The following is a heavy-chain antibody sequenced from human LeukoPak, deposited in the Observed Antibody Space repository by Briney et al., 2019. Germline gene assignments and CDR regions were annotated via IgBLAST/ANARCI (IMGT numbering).Heavy chain of an antibody. Sequence: ASVKVSCKASGYTFTSYAMHWVRRAPGQRLEWMGWISAYNGNTNYAQKLQGRVTMTTDTSTSTAYMELRSLRSDDTAVYYCVRDTAMVTGDFDYWGQGTLVTVSS. V-gene: IGHV1-18*01. CDR2: ISAYNGNT. CDR3: VRDTAMVTGDFDY. CDR1: GYTFTSYA. J-gene: IGHJ4*02. D-gene: IGHD5-18*01.